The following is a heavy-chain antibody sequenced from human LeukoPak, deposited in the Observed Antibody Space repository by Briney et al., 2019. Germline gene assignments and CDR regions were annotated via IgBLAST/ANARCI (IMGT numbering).Heavy chain of an antibody. J-gene: IGHJ4*02. V-gene: IGHV4-39*07. CDR2: IYYSGST. Sequence: PSETLSLTCTVSGGSISSSSYYWGWIRQPPGKGLEWIGSIYYSGSTYYNPSLKSRVTISVDRSKNQFSLKLSSVTAADTAVYYCARDSLCYDFWSGYVHWGQGTLVTVSS. CDR1: GGSISSSSYY. CDR3: ARDSLCYDFWSGYVH. D-gene: IGHD3-3*01.